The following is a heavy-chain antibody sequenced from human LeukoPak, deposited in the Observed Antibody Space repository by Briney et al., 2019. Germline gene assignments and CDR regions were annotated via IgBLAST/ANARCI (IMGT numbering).Heavy chain of an antibody. D-gene: IGHD2-15*01. CDR1: GFTFNNAW. CDR2: IKSKTDGGTT. Sequence: PGGSLRLSCAASGFTFNNAWMSWVRQAPGKGLEWVGRIKSKTDGGTTDYAAPVKGRFTISRDDSNKMLYLQMNSLKTEDTAMYYCTTDWRLGYCSGGSCYPGGFDSWGQGTLVTVSS. J-gene: IGHJ4*02. CDR3: TTDWRLGYCSGGSCYPGGFDS. V-gene: IGHV3-15*01.